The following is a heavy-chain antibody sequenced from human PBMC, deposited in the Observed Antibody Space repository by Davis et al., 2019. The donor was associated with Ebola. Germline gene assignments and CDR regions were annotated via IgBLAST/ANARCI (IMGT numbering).Heavy chain of an antibody. CDR3: PRFSRYYYFDY. CDR1: GFTFSSYA. D-gene: IGHD2-15*01. Sequence: GESLKISCAASGFTFSSYAMHWVRQAPGKGLEYVSAISSNGGSTYYANSVKGRFTISRDNSKNTLYLQMNSLRAEDTAVYYCPRFSRYYYFDYWGQGTLVTVSS. J-gene: IGHJ4*02. V-gene: IGHV3-64*01. CDR2: ISSNGGST.